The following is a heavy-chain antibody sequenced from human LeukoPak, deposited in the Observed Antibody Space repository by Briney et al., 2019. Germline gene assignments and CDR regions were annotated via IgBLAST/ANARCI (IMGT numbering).Heavy chain of an antibody. D-gene: IGHD3-10*01. CDR1: GFTFSSYS. Sequence: PGGSLRLSCAASGFTFSSYSMNWVRQAPGKGLEWVSYISSSGSTIYYADSVKGRFAISRDNAKNSLYLQMNSLRAEDTAVYYCAREGGFGEFNFDYWGQGTLVTVSS. V-gene: IGHV3-48*04. CDR3: AREGGFGEFNFDY. J-gene: IGHJ4*02. CDR2: ISSSGSTI.